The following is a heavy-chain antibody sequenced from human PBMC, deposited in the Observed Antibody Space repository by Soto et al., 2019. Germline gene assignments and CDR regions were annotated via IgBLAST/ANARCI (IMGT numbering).Heavy chain of an antibody. V-gene: IGHV4-31*03. D-gene: IGHD1-1*01. CDR3: ARGRLERRVDFDY. Sequence: QVQLQDSGPGLVKPSQTLSLTCTVSGGSISSGGYYWSWIRQHPGKGLEWIGYIYYSGSTYYNPALKSRVTISVDTSKNQFSLKLSSVTAADTAVYYCARGRLERRVDFDYWGQGTLVTVSS. J-gene: IGHJ4*02. CDR2: IYYSGST. CDR1: GGSISSGGYY.